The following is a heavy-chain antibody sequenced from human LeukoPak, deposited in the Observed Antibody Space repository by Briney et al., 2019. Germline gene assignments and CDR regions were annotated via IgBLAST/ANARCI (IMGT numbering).Heavy chain of an antibody. CDR1: GYRFTSYW. V-gene: IGHV5-51*01. CDR3: ARLLEGYYDSSGYFDY. J-gene: IGHJ4*02. D-gene: IGHD3-22*01. CDR2: IYPGDSDT. Sequence: GESLKISLQGSGYRFTSYWIGWVRPIPGKGLERMWIIYPGDSDTRYSPSLQGQVTLSADKSISTAYLQWRSLQASDTAMYYCARLLEGYYDSSGYFDYWGQGTLVTVSS.